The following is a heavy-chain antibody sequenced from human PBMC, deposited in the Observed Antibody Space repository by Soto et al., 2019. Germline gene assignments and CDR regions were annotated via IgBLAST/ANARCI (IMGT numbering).Heavy chain of an antibody. CDR2: ISYTGST. CDR3: TSGDF. V-gene: IGHV4-31*03. J-gene: IGHJ4*02. Sequence: QVQLQESGPGLVKPSQTLSLTCSVSGESITSVGYYWTWVRQPPGKGLEWIGFISYTGSTFYNSPLKGRVTISRHPSQNQFSLDLKSVTVADTAVYYCTSGDFWGQGVLVTVSS. CDR1: GESITSVGYY.